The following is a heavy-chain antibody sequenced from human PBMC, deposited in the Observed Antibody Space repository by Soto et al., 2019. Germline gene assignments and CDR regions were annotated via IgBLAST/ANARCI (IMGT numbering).Heavy chain of an antibody. Sequence: ASVKVSCKASGYTFSGYYIHWLRQAPGQALEWMGWINPNSGGTNYAQKFQGRVTVTRDTPTSTAYMELSRLTSDDTAVYYCARSLTEGYCTITGCYTRPLYGMDVWGQGTTVTVSS. CDR1: GYTFSGYY. CDR3: ARSLTEGYCTITGCYTRPLYGMDV. V-gene: IGHV1-2*02. D-gene: IGHD2-2*02. J-gene: IGHJ6*02. CDR2: INPNSGGT.